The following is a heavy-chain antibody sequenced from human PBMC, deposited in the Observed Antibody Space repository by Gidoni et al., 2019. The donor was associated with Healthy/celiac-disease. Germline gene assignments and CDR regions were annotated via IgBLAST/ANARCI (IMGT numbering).Heavy chain of an antibody. CDR2: IIPILGIA. Sequence: QVQLVQSGAEVKKPGSSVKVSCKASGGTFSSYAISWVRQAPGQGLEWMGRIIPILGIANYAQKFQGRVTITADKSTSTAYMELSSLRSEDTAVYYCAVHDSSGYYGDAFDIWGQGTMVTVSS. CDR1: GGTFSSYA. CDR3: AVHDSSGYYGDAFDI. D-gene: IGHD3-22*01. V-gene: IGHV1-69*04. J-gene: IGHJ3*02.